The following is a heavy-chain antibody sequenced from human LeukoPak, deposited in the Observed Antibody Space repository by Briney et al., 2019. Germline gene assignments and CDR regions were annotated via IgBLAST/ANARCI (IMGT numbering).Heavy chain of an antibody. CDR3: ARGTPSSSGWLYYGMDV. CDR2: ISYDGSNK. D-gene: IGHD6-19*01. J-gene: IGHJ6*02. V-gene: IGHV3-30-3*01. CDR1: GFTFNNAW. Sequence: AGGSLRLSCAASGFTFNNAWMSWVRQAPGKGLEWVAVISYDGSNKYYADSVKGRFTISRDNSKNTLYLQMNSLRAEDTAVYYCARGTPSSSGWLYYGMDVWGQGTTVTVSS.